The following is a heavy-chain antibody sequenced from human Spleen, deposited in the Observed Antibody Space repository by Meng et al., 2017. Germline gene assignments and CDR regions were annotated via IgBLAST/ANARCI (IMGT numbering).Heavy chain of an antibody. CDR2: ISSSSSYI. D-gene: IGHD5-18*01. CDR1: GFTFSSYG. Sequence: GESLKISCAASGFTFSSYGMNWVRQAPGKGLEWVSSISSSSSYIYYADSVKGRFTISRDNAKNSLYLQMNSLRAEDTAVYYCARVDTAMVEDDYWGQGTLVTVSS. CDR3: ARVDTAMVEDDY. V-gene: IGHV3-21*01. J-gene: IGHJ4*02.